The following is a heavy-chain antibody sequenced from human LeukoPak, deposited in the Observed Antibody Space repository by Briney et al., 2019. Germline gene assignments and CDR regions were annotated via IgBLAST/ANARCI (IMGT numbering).Heavy chain of an antibody. D-gene: IGHD2-2*01. CDR3: ARDLGYCSSTSCSGLDY. J-gene: IGHJ4*02. V-gene: IGHV3-74*01. CDR2: INTDGSST. Sequence: GGSLRLSCAASGFTFSSYWMHWVRQAPGKGLEWVSRINTDGSSTRYADSVKGRFTISRDNAKNTLYLQMNSLRAEDTAVYYCARDLGYCSSTSCSGLDYWGQGTLVTVSS. CDR1: GFTFSSYW.